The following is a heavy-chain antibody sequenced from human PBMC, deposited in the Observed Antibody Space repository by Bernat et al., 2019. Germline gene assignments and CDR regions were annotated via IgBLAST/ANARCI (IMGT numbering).Heavy chain of an antibody. CDR3: ARDSSDSSSLAGMDV. CDR1: GFTFSSYA. V-gene: IGHV3-30-3*01. Sequence: QVQLVESGGGVVQPGRSLRLSCAASGFTFSSYAMHWVHQAPGKGLEWVAVISYDGSNKYYADSVKGRFTISRDNSKNTLYLQMNSLRAEDTAVYYCARDSSDSSSLAGMDVWGQGTTVTVSS. J-gene: IGHJ6*02. CDR2: ISYDGSNK. D-gene: IGHD6-13*01.